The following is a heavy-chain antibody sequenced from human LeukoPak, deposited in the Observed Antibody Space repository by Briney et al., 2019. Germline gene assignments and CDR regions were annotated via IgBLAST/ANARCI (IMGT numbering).Heavy chain of an antibody. Sequence: ASVKVSCKASGYTFTSYGISWVRQAPGQGLEWMGWISAYNGNTNYAQKLQGRVTMTTDTSTSTAYMELRSLRSDDTAVYYCARATDYDLRGRWFDPWGQGTLVTVSS. D-gene: IGHD3-3*01. J-gene: IGHJ5*02. CDR1: GYTFTSYG. CDR2: ISAYNGNT. CDR3: ARATDYDLRGRWFDP. V-gene: IGHV1-18*01.